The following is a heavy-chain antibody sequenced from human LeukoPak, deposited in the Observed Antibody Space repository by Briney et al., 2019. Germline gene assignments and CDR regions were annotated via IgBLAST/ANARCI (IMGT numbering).Heavy chain of an antibody. CDR3: ARDRGGQGDY. V-gene: IGHV3-48*01. D-gene: IGHD3-16*01. Sequence: GGSLRLSCAASGFAFSPYAMNWVRQAPGKGLEWVSFITGDSNTIYYADSMKGRFTVSRDNAENSLYLQMNSLSAEDTAVYYCARDRGGQGDYWGQGTLVTVSS. J-gene: IGHJ4*02. CDR1: GFAFSPYA. CDR2: ITGDSNTI.